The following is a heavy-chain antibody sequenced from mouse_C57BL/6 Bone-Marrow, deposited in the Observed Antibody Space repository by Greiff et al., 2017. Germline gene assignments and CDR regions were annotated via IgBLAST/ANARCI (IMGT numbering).Heavy chain of an antibody. J-gene: IGHJ1*03. V-gene: IGHV1-55*01. CDR1: GYTFTSYW. Sequence: QVQLQQPGAELVKPGASVKMSCKASGYTFTSYWITWVKQRPGQGLEWIGDIYPGSGSTNYNEKFKSKATLTVDTSSSTAYMQLSSLTSEDTAVYYGARGATPYWYFDVWGTGTTVTVSS. CDR2: IYPGSGST. CDR3: ARGATPYWYFDV.